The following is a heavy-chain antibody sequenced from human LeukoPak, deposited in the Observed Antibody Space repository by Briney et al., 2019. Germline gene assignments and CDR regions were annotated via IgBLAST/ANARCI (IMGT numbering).Heavy chain of an antibody. D-gene: IGHD3-10*01. J-gene: IGHJ4*02. CDR3: ARDTYYYGSGSYSIFGY. Sequence: SETLSLTCTVSGGSISSYYWSWIRQPAGKGLEWIGRIYTSGSTNYNPSLKSRVTMSVNTSKNQFSLKLSSVTAADTAVYYCARDTYYYGSGSYSIFGYWGQGTLVTVSS. V-gene: IGHV4-4*07. CDR2: IYTSGST. CDR1: GGSISSYY.